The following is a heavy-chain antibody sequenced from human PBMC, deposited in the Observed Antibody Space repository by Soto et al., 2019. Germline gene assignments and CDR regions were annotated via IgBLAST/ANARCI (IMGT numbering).Heavy chain of an antibody. V-gene: IGHV1-18*01. Sequence: ASVKVSCKASGYTFTSYGISWVRQAPGQGLEWMGWISAYNGNTNYAQKLQGRVTMTTDTSTSTAYMELRSLRSDDTAVYYCARDGWDYYDSSGYSYWGQGTLVTVSS. D-gene: IGHD3-22*01. CDR1: GYTFTSYG. CDR3: ARDGWDYYDSSGYSY. J-gene: IGHJ4*02. CDR2: ISAYNGNT.